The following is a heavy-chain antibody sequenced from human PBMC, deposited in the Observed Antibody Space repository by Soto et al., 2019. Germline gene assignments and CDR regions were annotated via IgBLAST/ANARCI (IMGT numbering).Heavy chain of an antibody. Sequence: GGSLRLSCAASGFTFSSYSMNWVRQAPGKGLEWVSYISSSSSTIYYADSVKGRFTISRDNAKNSLYLQMNSLRDEDTAVYYCARVSGGGSGSYPDPHDAFDIWGQGTMVTVSS. D-gene: IGHD3-10*01. CDR3: ARVSGGGSGSYPDPHDAFDI. J-gene: IGHJ3*02. V-gene: IGHV3-48*02. CDR2: ISSSSSTI. CDR1: GFTFSSYS.